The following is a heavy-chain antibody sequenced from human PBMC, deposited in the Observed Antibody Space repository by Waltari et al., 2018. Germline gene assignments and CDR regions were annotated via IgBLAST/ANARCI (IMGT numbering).Heavy chain of an antibody. V-gene: IGHV3-9*01. D-gene: IGHD3-3*01. Sequence: EIQLVQSGGGSVQPGKSLTLPCAASGFTFDDYAMQWGRQVPGRDMEWVSSISWNSGRIKYADSVKGRFTISRDNAKTSVYMQMNSLKIEDTAVYYCAKELRSLERGFDLWGQGTPVIVSS. CDR2: ISWNSGRI. CDR1: GFTFDDYA. CDR3: AKELRSLERGFDL. J-gene: IGHJ4*02.